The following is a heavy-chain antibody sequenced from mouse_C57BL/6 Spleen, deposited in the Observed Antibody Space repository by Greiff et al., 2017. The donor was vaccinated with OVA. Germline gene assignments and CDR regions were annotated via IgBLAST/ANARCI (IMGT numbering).Heavy chain of an antibody. CDR3: TRGSTPYYFDY. J-gene: IGHJ2*01. V-gene: IGHV5-9-1*02. CDR2: ISSGGDYI. Sequence: EVHLVESGEGLVKPGGSLKLSCAASGFTFSSYAMSWVRQTPEKRLEWVAYISSGGDYIYYADTVKGRFTIYRDNARNTLYLQMSSLKSEDTAMYYCTRGSTPYYFDYWGQGTTLTVSS. CDR1: GFTFSSYA.